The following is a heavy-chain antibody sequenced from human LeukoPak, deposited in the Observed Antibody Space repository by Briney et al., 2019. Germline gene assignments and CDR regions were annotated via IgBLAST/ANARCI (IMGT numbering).Heavy chain of an antibody. J-gene: IGHJ4*02. D-gene: IGHD1-26*01. CDR3: ARGHTTLDY. V-gene: IGHV4-34*01. CDR2: INHSGST. CDR1: GGSFSGYY. Sequence: SETLSLTCAVYGGSFSGYYWSWIRQPPGKGLEWIGEINHSGSTNYNPSLKSRVTISVDPSKHQFSLKLSSVTAADTAVYYCARGHTTLDYWGQGTLVTVSS.